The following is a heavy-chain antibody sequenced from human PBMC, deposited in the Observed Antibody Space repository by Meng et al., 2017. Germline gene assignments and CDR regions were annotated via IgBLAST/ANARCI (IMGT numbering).Heavy chain of an antibody. CDR2: INHSGST. V-gene: IGHV4-34*01. Sequence: GELQQWGAGLLKPSETLSLTCAVYGGSFSGYYWSWIRQPPGKGLEWIGEINHSGSTNYNPSLKSRVTISVDTSKNQFSLKLSSVTAADTAVYYCARDTVEAYCGGDCCPLGYWGQGTLVTVSS. J-gene: IGHJ4*02. CDR3: ARDTVEAYCGGDCCPLGY. CDR1: GGSFSGYY. D-gene: IGHD2-21*02.